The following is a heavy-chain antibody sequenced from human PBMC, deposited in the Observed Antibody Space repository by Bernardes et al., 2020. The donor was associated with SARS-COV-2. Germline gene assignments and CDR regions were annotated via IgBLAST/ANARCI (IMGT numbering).Heavy chain of an antibody. V-gene: IGHV3-64*02. D-gene: IGHD6-13*01. CDR2: IISHGNST. Sequence: GSMRLSCTASGFTFSNYAMHWVRQASRKGLEYVSAIISHGNSTYYADFVKGRFTVSRDNSRNTLYLQMGSLRVEDTAVYYCARDRGDSGAATAPDHWGQGTLVTVSP. CDR1: GFTFSNYA. J-gene: IGHJ1*01. CDR3: ARDRGDSGAATAPDH.